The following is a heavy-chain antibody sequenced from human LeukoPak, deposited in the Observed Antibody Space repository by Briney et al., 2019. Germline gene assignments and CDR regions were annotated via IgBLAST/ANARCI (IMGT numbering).Heavy chain of an antibody. D-gene: IGHD3-22*01. V-gene: IGHV1-24*01. CDR2: FDHENGET. CDR3: ATGHSTGYHYWFDP. CDR1: GSTLSDLS. J-gene: IGHJ5*02. Sequence: ASVKVSCEVSGSTLSDLSMQWVRQAPGKGLEWMGGFDHENGETIYAQKFQGRVTMTEDTSTDTAYMDLSSLTSEDTAVYYCATGHSTGYHYWFDPWGQGTLVTVSS.